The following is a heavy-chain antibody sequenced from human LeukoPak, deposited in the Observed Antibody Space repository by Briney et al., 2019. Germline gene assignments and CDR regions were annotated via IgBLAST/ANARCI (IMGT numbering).Heavy chain of an antibody. V-gene: IGHV1-8*01. D-gene: IGHD3-22*01. J-gene: IGHJ3*02. CDR1: GYTFTSYD. CDR2: MNPNSGNT. Sequence: GASVKVSCKASGYTFTSYDINWVRQATGQGLEWMGWMNPNSGNTGYAQKFQGRVTMTRNTSISTAYMELSSLRSEDTAVYYCATTYNENSRGYYGAFDIWGKGTMVTVSS. CDR3: ATTYNENSRGYYGAFDI.